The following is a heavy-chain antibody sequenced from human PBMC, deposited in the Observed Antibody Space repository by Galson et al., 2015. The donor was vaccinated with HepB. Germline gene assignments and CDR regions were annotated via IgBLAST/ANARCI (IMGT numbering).Heavy chain of an antibody. CDR3: ASARNQLLQFDP. CDR2: MNPYRGNT. Sequence: SVKVSCKASGYTFTTYDINWVRQAPGQGLEWVGWMNPYRGNTDYAQKVQGRVTMTRNTSINTAYMELSSLRYEDTAIYYCASARNQLLQFDPGGQGTLVTVSS. V-gene: IGHV1-8*01. J-gene: IGHJ5*02. D-gene: IGHD2-15*01. CDR1: GYTFTTYD.